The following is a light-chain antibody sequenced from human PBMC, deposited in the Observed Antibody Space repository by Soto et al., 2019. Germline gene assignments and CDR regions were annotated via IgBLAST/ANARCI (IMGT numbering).Light chain of an antibody. CDR1: QDIGTW. V-gene: IGKV1-12*01. Sequence: DLQLTQSPSSVSASVGDRVTITCRASQDIGTWLAWYQQKPGKAPKLLIYVASNLQSGVPSRFSGAGSGTDFNLTITSLQPGDFATYHCQQADSFPFTFGPGTKVDFK. J-gene: IGKJ3*01. CDR3: QQADSFPFT. CDR2: VAS.